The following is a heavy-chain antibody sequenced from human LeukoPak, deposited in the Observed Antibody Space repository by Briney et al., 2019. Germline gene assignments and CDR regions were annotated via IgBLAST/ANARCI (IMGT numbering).Heavy chain of an antibody. CDR1: GYTFTNYD. J-gene: IGHJ5*02. V-gene: IGHV1-8*02. Sequence: ASVKVSCKASGYTFTNYDINWVRQATGQGLEWMGWMNPNSGNTGYAQKFQGRVTMTRDTSISTAYMELSRLRSDDTAVYYCARARYDSSGYYYGYWFDPWGQGTLVTVSS. CDR3: ARARYDSSGYYYGYWFDP. D-gene: IGHD3-22*01. CDR2: MNPNSGNT.